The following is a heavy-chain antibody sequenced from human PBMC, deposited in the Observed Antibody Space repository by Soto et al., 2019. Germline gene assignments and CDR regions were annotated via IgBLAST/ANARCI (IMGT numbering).Heavy chain of an antibody. CDR1: GFTFSSYS. V-gene: IGHV3-21*01. Sequence: EVQLVESGGGLVKPGGSLRLSCAASGFTFSSYSMNWVRQAPGKGLEWVSSISSSSSYIYYADSVKGRFTISRDNAKNSLYLQMNSLRAEDTAVYYCARGGDSSSWYPYWGQGTLVTVSS. D-gene: IGHD6-13*01. CDR3: ARGGDSSSWYPY. J-gene: IGHJ4*02. CDR2: ISSSSSYI.